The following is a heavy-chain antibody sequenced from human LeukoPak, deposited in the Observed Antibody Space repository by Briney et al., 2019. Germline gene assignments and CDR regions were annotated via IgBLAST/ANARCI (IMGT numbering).Heavy chain of an antibody. CDR2: IYYSGST. CDR1: GGSISSYY. J-gene: IGHJ4*02. Sequence: SETLSLTCTVSGGSISSYYWSWIRQPPGKGLEWIGYIYYSGSTNYNPSLKSRVTISVDTSKNQFSLKLSSVTAADTAVYYCARDVISSSSPFDYWGQGTLVTVSS. V-gene: IGHV4-59*12. CDR3: ARDVISSSSPFDY. D-gene: IGHD6-6*01.